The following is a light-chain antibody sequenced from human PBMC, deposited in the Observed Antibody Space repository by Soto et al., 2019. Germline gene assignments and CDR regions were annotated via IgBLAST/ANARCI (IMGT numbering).Light chain of an antibody. CDR2: GAS. J-gene: IGKJ4*01. Sequence: EIMLTQSPATLSLSPGERATLSCRASQSVSSYLAWYQQKPGQAPRLLIYGASTRATGIPARFSGSGSGTEFTLTISSLQSEDFASYYCQQTRAYPSTFGGGTKVDI. CDR3: QQTRAYPST. V-gene: IGKV3-15*01. CDR1: QSVSSY.